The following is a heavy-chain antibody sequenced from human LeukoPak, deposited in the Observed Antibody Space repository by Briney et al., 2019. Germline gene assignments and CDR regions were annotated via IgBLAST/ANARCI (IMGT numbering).Heavy chain of an antibody. Sequence: SETLSLTCAVYGGSFSGYYWSWIRQPPGKGLEWLGEINHSGSTNYNPSLKSRVTISVDTSKNQFSLKLSSVTAADTAVYYCARGRKREDIVVVPAAISPVFDYWGQGTLVTVSS. CDR3: ARGRKREDIVVVPAAISPVFDY. V-gene: IGHV4-34*01. D-gene: IGHD2-2*02. CDR2: INHSGST. J-gene: IGHJ4*02. CDR1: GGSFSGYY.